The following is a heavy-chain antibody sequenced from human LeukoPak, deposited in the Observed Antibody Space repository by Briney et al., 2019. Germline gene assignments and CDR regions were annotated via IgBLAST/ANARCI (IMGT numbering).Heavy chain of an antibody. CDR1: GFTFSTYA. V-gene: IGHV3-23*01. D-gene: IGHD2-21*02. CDR3: SKRGSDSPSCFQH. Sequence: GGSLRLSCAASGFTFSTYAMTWVRQVPGKGPEWGSAISSSGADTHYADSVKGRFTISRDNSKNTLYLQMNSLRAEDTAVYYCSKRGSDSPSCFQHWGQGTLVTVSS. J-gene: IGHJ1*01. CDR2: ISSSGADT.